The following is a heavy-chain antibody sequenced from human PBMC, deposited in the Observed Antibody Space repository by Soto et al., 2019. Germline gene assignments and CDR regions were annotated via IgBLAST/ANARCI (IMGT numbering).Heavy chain of an antibody. J-gene: IGHJ4*02. D-gene: IGHD6-19*01. V-gene: IGHV3-23*01. CDR2: ISGSGGST. CDR1: GFTFSSYA. Sequence: GGSLRLSCAASGFTFSSYAMSWVRQAPGKGLEWVSAISGSGGSTYYADSVKGRFTISRDNSKNTLYLQMNSLRAEDTAVYYCAKYDGYSSGWAHFDYWGQGTLVTVSS. CDR3: AKYDGYSSGWAHFDY.